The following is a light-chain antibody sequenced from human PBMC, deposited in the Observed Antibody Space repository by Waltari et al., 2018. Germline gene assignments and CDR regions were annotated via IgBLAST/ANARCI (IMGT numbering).Light chain of an antibody. CDR1: SGSIASNY. CDR3: QSYDSSNRNVV. CDR2: EDN. J-gene: IGLJ2*01. Sequence: NFMLTQPHSVSESPGKTVTISCTRSSGSIASNYVQWYQQRPGSAPPTVIYEDNQRPSGVPDRFSGSIDSSSNSASLTISGLKTEDEADYYCQSYDSSNRNVVFGGGTKLTVL. V-gene: IGLV6-57*03.